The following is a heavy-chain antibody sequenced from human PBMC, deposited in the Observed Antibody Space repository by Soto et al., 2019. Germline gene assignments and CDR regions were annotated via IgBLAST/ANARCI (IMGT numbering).Heavy chain of an antibody. V-gene: IGHV1-2*04. CDR2: INPNSGGT. CDR3: ARSHPLGYCSGGSCYPGYFDGMDV. D-gene: IGHD2-15*01. CDR1: GYTFTGYY. Sequence: ASVKVSCKASGYTFTGYYMHWVRQAPGQGLEWMGWINPNSGGTNYAQKFQGWVTMTRDTSISTAYMELSRLRSDDTAVYYCARSHPLGYCSGGSCYPGYFDGMDVWGQGTTVTVSS. J-gene: IGHJ6*02.